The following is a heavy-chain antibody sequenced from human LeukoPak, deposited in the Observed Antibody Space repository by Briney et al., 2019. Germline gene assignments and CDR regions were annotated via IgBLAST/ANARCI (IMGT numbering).Heavy chain of an antibody. CDR1: GFTFSNAW. V-gene: IGHV3-15*01. CDR3: TTSRVDTAMVDDY. J-gene: IGHJ4*02. CDR2: IKSKTDGGTT. D-gene: IGHD5-18*01. Sequence: PGGSLRLSCAASGFTFSNAWMSWVRQAPGKGLEWVGRIKSKTDGGTTDYAAPVKGRFTISRDDPKNTLYLQMNSLKTEDTAVYYCTTSRVDTAMVDDYWGQGTLVTVSS.